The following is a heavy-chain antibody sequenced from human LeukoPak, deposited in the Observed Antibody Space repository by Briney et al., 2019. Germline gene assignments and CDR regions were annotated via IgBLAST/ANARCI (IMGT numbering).Heavy chain of an antibody. D-gene: IGHD1-26*01. V-gene: IGHV3-30*04. CDR3: ARDVPLMGASKTRYFDY. J-gene: IGHJ4*02. Sequence: GGSLRLSCAASGFTFSSYAMHWVRQAPGQGLEWVAVISYDGSNKYYADSVKGRFTISRDNSKNTLYLQMSSLRAEDTAIYYCARDVPLMGASKTRYFDYWGQGTLVTVSS. CDR2: ISYDGSNK. CDR1: GFTFSSYA.